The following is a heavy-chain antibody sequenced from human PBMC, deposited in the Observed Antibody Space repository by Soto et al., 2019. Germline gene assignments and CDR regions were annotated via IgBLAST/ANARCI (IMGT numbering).Heavy chain of an antibody. D-gene: IGHD1-1*01. V-gene: IGHV4-31*03. Sequence: TLSLTCSGSGISLTTGGFYWSWIRQTPGQGLEWIGYMYFSGTTYYNPSLRSRITIAVDTSKNQFSLKLTSVTAADTAVYFCARERQVAPGPPRNVPDRWCQGSLVTVVS. J-gene: IGHJ4*02. CDR1: GISLTTGGFY. CDR3: ARERQVAPGPPRNVPDR. CDR2: MYFSGTT.